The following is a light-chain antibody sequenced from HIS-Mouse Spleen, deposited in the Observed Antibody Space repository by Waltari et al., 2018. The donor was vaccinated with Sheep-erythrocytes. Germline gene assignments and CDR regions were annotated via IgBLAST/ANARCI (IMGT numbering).Light chain of an antibody. Sequence: SYVLTQPPSVSVAPGQTARITCGGNNIGSKSVHWYQQKPGQAPVLVGYDDSDRPSGIPDGFSGSNSGNTATLTISRVEAGDEADYYCQVWDSSSDHVVFGGGTKLTVL. CDR2: DDS. V-gene: IGLV3-21*02. CDR1: NIGSKS. CDR3: QVWDSSSDHVV. J-gene: IGLJ2*01.